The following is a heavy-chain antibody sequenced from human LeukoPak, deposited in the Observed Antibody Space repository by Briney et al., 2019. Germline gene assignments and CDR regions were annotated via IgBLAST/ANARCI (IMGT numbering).Heavy chain of an antibody. D-gene: IGHD3-16*01. J-gene: IGHJ6*02. CDR3: ARGGGLDV. Sequence: GGSLRLSCAASGFTVTSNYMSWVRQAPGKGLGWVASINHNGNVNYYVDSVNGRFTISRDNAKNSLYLQMSNLRAEDTAVYFCARGGGLDVWGQGATVTVSS. CDR2: INHNGNVN. CDR1: GFTVTSNY. V-gene: IGHV3-7*03.